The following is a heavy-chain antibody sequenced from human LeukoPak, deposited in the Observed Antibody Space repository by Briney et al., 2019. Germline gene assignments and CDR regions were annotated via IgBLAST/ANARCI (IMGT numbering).Heavy chain of an antibody. CDR2: INHSGST. CDR1: GGSFSGYY. J-gene: IGHJ4*02. CDR3: ASTDDYGDSRGDY. D-gene: IGHD4-17*01. V-gene: IGHV4-34*01. Sequence: PSETLSLTCAVYGGSFSGYYWSWIRQPPGKGLEWIGEINHSGSTNYNPSLKSQVTISVDTSKNQFSLKLSSVTAADTAVYYCASTDDYGDSRGDYWGQGTLVTVSS.